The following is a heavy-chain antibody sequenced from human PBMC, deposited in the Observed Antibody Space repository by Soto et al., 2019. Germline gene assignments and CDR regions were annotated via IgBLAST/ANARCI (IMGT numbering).Heavy chain of an antibody. D-gene: IGHD6-13*01. Sequence: ASVKVSCKASGGTLSSYAISWVRQAPGQGLEWMGGIIPIFGTANYAQKFQGRVTITADESTSTAYMELSSLRSEDTAVYYCARLQQLVAPYNWFDPWGQGTLVTVSS. CDR3: ARLQQLVAPYNWFDP. V-gene: IGHV1-69*13. CDR1: GGTLSSYA. CDR2: IIPIFGTA. J-gene: IGHJ5*02.